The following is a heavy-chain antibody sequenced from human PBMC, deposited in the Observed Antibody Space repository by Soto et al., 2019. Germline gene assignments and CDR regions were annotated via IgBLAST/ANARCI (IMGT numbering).Heavy chain of an antibody. J-gene: IGHJ3*02. D-gene: IGHD2-2*01. CDR2: IYYSGST. V-gene: IGHV4-59*01. CDR1: GGSISSYY. Sequence: SETLSLTCTVSGGSISSYYWSWIRQPPGKGLEWIGYIYYSGSTNYNPSLKSRVTISVDTSKNQFSLKLSSVTAADTAVYYCARDTRGVVPAAMSAFDIWGQGTMVTVSS. CDR3: ARDTRGVVPAAMSAFDI.